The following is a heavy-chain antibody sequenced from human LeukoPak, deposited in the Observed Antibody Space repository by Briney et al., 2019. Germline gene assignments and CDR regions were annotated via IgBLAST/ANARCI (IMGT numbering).Heavy chain of an antibody. D-gene: IGHD5-12*01. Sequence: PSETLSLTCTVSGGSISSYYWSWIRQPPGKGLEWIGYIYYSGSTNYNPSLKSRVTISVDTSKNQFSLKLSSVTAADTAVYYCARHNSGYDFEYYYYYYGMDVWGQGTTVTVSS. J-gene: IGHJ6*02. CDR2: IYYSGST. CDR1: GGSISSYY. V-gene: IGHV4-59*08. CDR3: ARHNSGYDFEYYYYYYGMDV.